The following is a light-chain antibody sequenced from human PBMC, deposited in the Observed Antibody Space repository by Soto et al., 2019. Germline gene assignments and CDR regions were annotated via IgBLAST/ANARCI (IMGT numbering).Light chain of an antibody. CDR3: QSYDSSLSGPRV. V-gene: IGLV1-40*01. Sequence: QSVLTQPPSVSGAPGQRVTISCTGTSSNIGAGYDVPWYQQLPGTAPKLLIYGNSNRPSGVPDPFSGSKSGTSASLAITGLQAEDEADYYCQSYDSSLSGPRVFGTGTKLTVL. CDR1: SSNIGAGYD. CDR2: GNS. J-gene: IGLJ1*01.